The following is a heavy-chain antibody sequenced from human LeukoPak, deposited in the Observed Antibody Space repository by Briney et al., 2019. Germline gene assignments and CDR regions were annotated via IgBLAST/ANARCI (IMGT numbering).Heavy chain of an antibody. CDR3: ARDYRVAGTDLPDYYYYYGMDV. J-gene: IGHJ6*02. CDR1: GFTFSSHW. Sequence: GGSLRLSCVASGFTFSSHWMSWVRQAPGKGLEWVANINQDGSERYYVDSAKGRFTISRDNSKNTLYLQMNSLRAEDTAVYYRARDYRVAGTDLPDYYYYYGMDVWGQGTTVTVSS. D-gene: IGHD6-19*01. CDR2: INQDGSER. V-gene: IGHV3-7*01.